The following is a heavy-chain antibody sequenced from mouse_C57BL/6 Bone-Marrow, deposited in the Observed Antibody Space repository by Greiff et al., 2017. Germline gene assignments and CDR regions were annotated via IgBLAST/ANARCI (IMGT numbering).Heavy chain of an antibody. D-gene: IGHD2-3*01. J-gene: IGHJ2*01. CDR1: GFTFSDYY. Sequence: VQLKESEGGLVQPGSSMKLSCTASGFTFSDYYMAWVRQVPEKGLEWVANINYDGSSTYYLDSLKSRFIISRDNAKNILYLQMSSLKSEDTATYYCARDEGDGYYFDYWGQGTTLTVSS. CDR3: ARDEGDGYYFDY. CDR2: INYDGSST. V-gene: IGHV5-16*01.